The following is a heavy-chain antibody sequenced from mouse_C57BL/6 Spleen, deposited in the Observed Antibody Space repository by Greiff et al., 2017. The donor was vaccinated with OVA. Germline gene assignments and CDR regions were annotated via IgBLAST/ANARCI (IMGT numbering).Heavy chain of an antibody. J-gene: IGHJ3*01. D-gene: IGHD2-4*01. CDR3: ATSYDYDGGFAY. Sequence: VQLKESGPVLVKPGASVKMSCKASGYTFTDYYMNWVKQSHGKSLEWIGVINPYNGGTSYNQKFKGKATLTVDKSSSTAYMELNSLTSEDSAVYYCATSYDYDGGFAYWGQGTLVTVSA. V-gene: IGHV1-19*01. CDR1: GYTFTDYY. CDR2: INPYNGGT.